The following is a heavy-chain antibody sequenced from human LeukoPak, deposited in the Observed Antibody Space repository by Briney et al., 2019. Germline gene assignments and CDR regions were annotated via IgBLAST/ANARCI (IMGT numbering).Heavy chain of an antibody. CDR1: GYTFTSYD. J-gene: IGHJ5*02. CDR3: ARGLKYITIFGVVIGHNWFDP. D-gene: IGHD3-3*01. CDR2: MNPNSGST. Sequence: GASVKVSCKASGYTFTSYDINWVRQATGQGLEWMGWMNPNSGSTGYAQKFQGRVTTTRNTSISTAYMELSSLRSEDTAVYYCARGLKYITIFGVVIGHNWFDPWGQGTLVTVSS. V-gene: IGHV1-8*01.